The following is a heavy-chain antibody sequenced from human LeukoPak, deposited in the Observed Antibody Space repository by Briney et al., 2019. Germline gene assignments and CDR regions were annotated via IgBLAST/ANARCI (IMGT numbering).Heavy chain of an antibody. CDR3: ACLEFAIFGVVQEWGY. Sequence: SETLSLTCAVYGGSFSGYYWSWIRQPPGKGLEWIGSIYHSGSTYYNPSLKSRVTISVDTSKNQFSLKLSSVTAADTAVYYCACLEFAIFGVVQEWGYWGQGTLVTVSS. J-gene: IGHJ4*02. V-gene: IGHV4-34*01. CDR2: IYHSGST. D-gene: IGHD3-3*01. CDR1: GGSFSGYY.